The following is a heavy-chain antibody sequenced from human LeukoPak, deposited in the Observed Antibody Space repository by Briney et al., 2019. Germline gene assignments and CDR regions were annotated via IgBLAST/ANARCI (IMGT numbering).Heavy chain of an antibody. V-gene: IGHV3-21*01. D-gene: IGHD6-13*01. J-gene: IGHJ4*02. CDR2: ISSSSSYI. Sequence: GGSLRLSCAASGFTFSSYSMNWVCQAPGKGLEWVSSISSSSSYIYYADSVKGRFTISRDNAKNSLYLQMNSLRAEDTAVYYCARGGIAAATPDYWGQGTLVTVSS. CDR3: ARGGIAAATPDY. CDR1: GFTFSSYS.